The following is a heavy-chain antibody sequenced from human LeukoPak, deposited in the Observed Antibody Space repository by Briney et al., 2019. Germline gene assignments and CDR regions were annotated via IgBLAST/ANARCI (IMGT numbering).Heavy chain of an antibody. V-gene: IGHV1-24*01. CDR2: FDPKDGET. CDR1: GYTPTKLS. D-gene: IGHD2-8*01. CDR3: STGAPRRCITGICYFFDY. Sequence: ASVKVSCKVSGYTPTKLSMHWVRQAPGKGLEWRGGFDPKDGETIYAQKLQGRVTMTEDTSTDPAYMELRSLRSDDMAVYYCSTGAPRRCITGICYFFDYWGQGTLVAVSS. J-gene: IGHJ4*02.